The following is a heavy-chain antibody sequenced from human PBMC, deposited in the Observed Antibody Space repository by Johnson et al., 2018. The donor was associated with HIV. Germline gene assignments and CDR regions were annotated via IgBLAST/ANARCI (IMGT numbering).Heavy chain of an antibody. V-gene: IGHV3-30*02. D-gene: IGHD1-26*01. CDR3: AKAVGGYAFDI. J-gene: IGHJ3*02. Sequence: VQLVESGGGVVQPGGSLRLSCAASGFTFTNYGMHWVRQSPGKGLEWVAFIRFDEPIKYYRYSVKGRFTISRDNSKNTLYLQMNSLRVEDTDVYYCAKAVGGYAFDIWGQGTMVTVSS. CDR2: IRFDEPIK. CDR1: GFTFTNYG.